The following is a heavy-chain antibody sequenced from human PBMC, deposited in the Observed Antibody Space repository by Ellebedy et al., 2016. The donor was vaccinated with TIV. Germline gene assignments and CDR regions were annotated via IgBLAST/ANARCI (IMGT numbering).Heavy chain of an antibody. CDR3: ARDGVRPYFYNGMDV. D-gene: IGHD2/OR15-2a*01. CDR1: EFTFSTYA. V-gene: IGHV3-23*01. Sequence: GESLKISCAASEFTFSTYAMHWVRQAPGKGLEWVSGITGSGAGTYYADSVRGRFTMSRDNSKNMVYLQMNSLRAEDTAVYYCARDGVRPYFYNGMDVWGQGTTVSVSS. CDR2: ITGSGAGT. J-gene: IGHJ6*02.